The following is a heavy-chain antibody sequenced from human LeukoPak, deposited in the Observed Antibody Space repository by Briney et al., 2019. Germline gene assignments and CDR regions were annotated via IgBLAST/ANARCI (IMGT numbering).Heavy chain of an antibody. Sequence: PGGSLRLSCAASGFTVSSNYMSWVRQAPGKGLEWVSVIYSGGSTYYADSVKGRFTISRDNAKNSLYLQMNSLRAEDTALYYCAREPRLQQQPYPFDYWGQGTLVTVSS. CDR2: IYSGGST. CDR3: AREPRLQQQPYPFDY. V-gene: IGHV3-53*01. D-gene: IGHD6-13*01. CDR1: GFTVSSNY. J-gene: IGHJ4*02.